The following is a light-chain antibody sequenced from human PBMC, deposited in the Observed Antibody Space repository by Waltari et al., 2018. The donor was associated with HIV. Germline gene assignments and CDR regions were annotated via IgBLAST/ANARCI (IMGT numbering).Light chain of an antibody. CDR3: DSYTPQSFHV. V-gene: IGLV2-14*01. Sequence: QSALTQPASVSGSPGQSITISCTGTNSDVGGYNYVSWYQQHPGKAPRLIIFEVTKRPPGISTRFSGSKSGNSASLTISGLQSDDEADYYCDSYTPQSFHVFGSGTRVTVL. CDR2: EVT. J-gene: IGLJ1*01. CDR1: NSDVGGYNY.